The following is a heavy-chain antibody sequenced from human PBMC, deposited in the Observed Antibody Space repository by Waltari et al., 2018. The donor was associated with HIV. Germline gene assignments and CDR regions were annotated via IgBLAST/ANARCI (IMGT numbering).Heavy chain of an antibody. Sequence: QVQLQQWGAGLLKPSETLSLYCAVYGGTFSGYHWTWIRQPGGKGLEWIGEINNQGRTNSRSSLNGRVTISTDRSKNQVSLRLTSLTAADTGVYYCARGSADTAMFVDSWGQGTLVTVSS. CDR1: GGTFSGYH. J-gene: IGHJ4*02. CDR2: INNQGRT. V-gene: IGHV4-34*01. D-gene: IGHD3-10*02. CDR3: ARGSADTAMFVDS.